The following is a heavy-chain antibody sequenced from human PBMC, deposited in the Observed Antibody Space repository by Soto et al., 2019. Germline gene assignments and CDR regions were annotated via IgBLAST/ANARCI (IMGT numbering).Heavy chain of an antibody. J-gene: IGHJ4*02. Sequence: EASVKVSCKASGYTFTSYGISWVRQAPGQGLEWMGWISAYNGNTNYAQKLQGRVTMTTDTSTSTAYMELRSLRSDDTAVYYCAREQYSGSYYPSDYWGQGTLVTVSS. CDR2: ISAYNGNT. D-gene: IGHD1-26*01. V-gene: IGHV1-18*01. CDR3: AREQYSGSYYPSDY. CDR1: GYTFTSYG.